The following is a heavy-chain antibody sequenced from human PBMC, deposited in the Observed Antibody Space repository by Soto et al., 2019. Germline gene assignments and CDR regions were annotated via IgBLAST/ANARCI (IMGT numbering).Heavy chain of an antibody. CDR1: GFNFRNYA. J-gene: IGHJ6*03. CDR2: MSGSGGRT. V-gene: IGHV3-23*01. Sequence: EVQLLESGGGLVQPGGSLRLSCAASGFNFRNYAMTWVRQAPGKGLEWVSGMSGSGGRTYYADSVKGRFTVSRDDSQNTLYLQMNSLRVEDTAVYYWAKACAWYFCDMDVWGKGTTVTVSS. CDR3: AKACAWYFCDMDV.